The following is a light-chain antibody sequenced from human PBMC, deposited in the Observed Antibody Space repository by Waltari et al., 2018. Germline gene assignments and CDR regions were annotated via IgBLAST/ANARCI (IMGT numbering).Light chain of an antibody. Sequence: QSVLTQPPSVSGAPGQRVTISCTGDGSNIGAGYDVHWYQQLPRAAPKLLIYGSTSRPLGVPARFFGSTSGTSASLAITGLQAEDEADYYCQSYDTSLSVVFGGGTKLTVL. CDR2: GST. V-gene: IGLV1-40*01. J-gene: IGLJ3*02. CDR1: GSNIGAGYD. CDR3: QSYDTSLSVV.